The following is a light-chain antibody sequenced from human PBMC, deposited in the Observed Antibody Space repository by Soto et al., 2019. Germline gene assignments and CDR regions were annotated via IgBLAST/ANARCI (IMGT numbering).Light chain of an antibody. CDR3: CSYAGSSTVV. Sequence: QSVLTQPASVSGSPGQSITISCTGTSSDVGSYNLVSWYQQHPGKVPKLMIYEDTKRPSGVSNRFSGSKSGNTASLTISGLQAEDEADYYCCSYAGSSTVVFGGGTKLTVL. V-gene: IGLV2-23*01. CDR1: SSDVGSYNL. J-gene: IGLJ2*01. CDR2: EDT.